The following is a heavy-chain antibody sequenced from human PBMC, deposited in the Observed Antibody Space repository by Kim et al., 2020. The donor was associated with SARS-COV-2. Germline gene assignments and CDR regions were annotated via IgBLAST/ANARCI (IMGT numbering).Heavy chain of an antibody. CDR3: TSLITA. Sequence: GGSLRLSCAASEFTFSGSPIHWVRQAAGKGLEWVGRVGHKAHNYATTYGASVKGRFTISRDDSKNTAYLQMNSLKTEDTAVYYCTSLITAWGQGTLVTVS. V-gene: IGHV3-73*01. CDR1: EFTFSGSP. D-gene: IGHD6-25*01. CDR2: VGHKAHNYAT. J-gene: IGHJ4*02.